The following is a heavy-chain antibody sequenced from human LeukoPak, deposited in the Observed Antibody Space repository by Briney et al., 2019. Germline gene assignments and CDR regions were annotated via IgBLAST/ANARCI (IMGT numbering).Heavy chain of an antibody. Sequence: GASVKVSCKASEYTFTSYYLHWVRQAPGQGLEWMGIINPNGGSTSYAQNFQGRVTMTRDTSTSTVYMELSSLRSEDTAVYYCSKGMVRGPFNPFYYWGPGTLVTVSS. CDR1: EYTFTSYY. CDR3: SKGMVRGPFNPFYY. D-gene: IGHD3-10*01. CDR2: INPNGGST. J-gene: IGHJ4*02. V-gene: IGHV1-46*01.